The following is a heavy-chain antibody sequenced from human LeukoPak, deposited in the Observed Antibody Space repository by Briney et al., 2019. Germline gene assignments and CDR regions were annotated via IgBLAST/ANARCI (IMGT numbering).Heavy chain of an antibody. V-gene: IGHV1-24*01. D-gene: IGHD3-22*01. CDR2: FDPEDGET. CDR1: GYTLTELS. Sequence: ASVKVSCKVSGYTLTELSMHWVRQAPGKGLEWMGDFDPEDGETIYAQKFQGRVTMTEDTSTDTAYMELSSLRSEDTAVYYCATANYDSSGYHPYDLDYWGQGTLVTVSS. J-gene: IGHJ4*02. CDR3: ATANYDSSGYHPYDLDY.